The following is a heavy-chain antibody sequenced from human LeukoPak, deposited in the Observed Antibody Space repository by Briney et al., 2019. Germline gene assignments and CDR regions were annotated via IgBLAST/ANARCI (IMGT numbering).Heavy chain of an antibody. CDR1: GFTVSSNS. Sequence: PGGSLRLSCTVSGFTVSSNSMSWVRQAPGKGLEWVSAISGSGGSTYYADSVKGRFTISRDNSKNTLYLQMNSLRAEDTAVYYCAKDSGSWYYDSSGFYYFDYWGQGTLVTVSS. V-gene: IGHV3-23*01. CDR3: AKDSGSWYYDSSGFYYFDY. J-gene: IGHJ4*02. CDR2: ISGSGGST. D-gene: IGHD3-22*01.